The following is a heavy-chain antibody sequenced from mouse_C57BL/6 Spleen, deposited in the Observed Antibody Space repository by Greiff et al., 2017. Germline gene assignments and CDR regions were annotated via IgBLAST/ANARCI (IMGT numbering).Heavy chain of an antibody. CDR1: GFTFSSYG. V-gene: IGHV5-6*02. Sequence: DVKLVESGGDLVKPGGSLKLSCAASGFTFSSYGMSWVRQTPDKRLEWVATISSGGSYTYYPDSVKGRFTISRDNAKNTLYLQMSSLKSEDTAMYYCAREITTVFDYWGQGTTLTVSS. J-gene: IGHJ2*01. CDR3: AREITTVFDY. D-gene: IGHD1-1*01. CDR2: ISSGGSYT.